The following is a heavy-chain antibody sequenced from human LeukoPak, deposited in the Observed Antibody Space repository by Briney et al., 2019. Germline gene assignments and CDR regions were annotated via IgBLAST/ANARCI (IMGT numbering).Heavy chain of an antibody. V-gene: IGHV3-7*05. CDR1: GFTFSNYW. J-gene: IGHJ4*02. Sequence: GGSLRLSCAASGFTFSNYWMSWVRQAPGKGLEWVANIKQDGSEKYYVDSVKGRFTISRDNAKSSLFLQMNSLRTDDTALYYCAKGRDFDSWGQGTLVTVSS. CDR2: IKQDGSEK. CDR3: AKGRDFDS.